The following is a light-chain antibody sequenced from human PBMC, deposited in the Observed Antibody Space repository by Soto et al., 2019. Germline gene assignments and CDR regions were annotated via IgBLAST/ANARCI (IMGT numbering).Light chain of an antibody. V-gene: IGKV3-15*01. Sequence: EIVMTQSPATLSASLGEGATLSCKAGQNVYNNLAWYQQRPGQPPRLLIYDASTRATGISARFSGSGYGTEFTLTISSLLSEYFAVYFCQQCRNWPLTFGGGTKVDIK. CDR3: QQCRNWPLT. CDR2: DAS. CDR1: QNVYNN. J-gene: IGKJ4*01.